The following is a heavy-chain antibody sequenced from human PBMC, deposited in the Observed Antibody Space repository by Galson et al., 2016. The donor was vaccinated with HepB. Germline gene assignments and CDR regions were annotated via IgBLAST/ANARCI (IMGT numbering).Heavy chain of an antibody. D-gene: IGHD2-21*01. CDR2: DSMDGRRN. CDR1: GFTFSGYG. V-gene: IGHV3-30*18. J-gene: IGHJ4*02. CDR3: AKSHAYCPPVGCSVDY. Sequence: SLRLSCAASGFTFSGYGMHWVRQAPGKGLEWVAADSMDGRRNFYADSVKGRFTISRDNYNNILFLQMSSLRVYDTAGYFCAKSHAYCPPVGCSVDYWGQGTLVSVSS.